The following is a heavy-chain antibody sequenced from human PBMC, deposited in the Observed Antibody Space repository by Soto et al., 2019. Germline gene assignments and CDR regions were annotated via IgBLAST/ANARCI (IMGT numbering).Heavy chain of an antibody. Sequence: QVQLVESGGGVVQPGRSLRLSCAASGFTFSSYGMHWVRQAPVKGLEWVAVISYDGSNKYYADSVKGRFTISRDNSKNTLYLQMNSLRAEDTAVYYCARAPGVVAASNWFDPWGQGTLVTVSS. CDR2: ISYDGSNK. D-gene: IGHD2-15*01. J-gene: IGHJ5*02. CDR1: GFTFSSYG. V-gene: IGHV3-30*03. CDR3: ARAPGVVAASNWFDP.